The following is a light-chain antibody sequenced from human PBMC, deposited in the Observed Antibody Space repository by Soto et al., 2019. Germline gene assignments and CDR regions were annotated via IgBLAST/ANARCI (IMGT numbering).Light chain of an antibody. J-gene: IGKJ2*01. CDR1: QSISNY. CDR3: QQGYSTPHT. Sequence: DRQMIQSPSSLSASVGDRVTITCRASQSISNYLNWYQQKPGKAPKLLISPASSLQSGVPSRFSGSGSGTDFTLTISSLQPEDFATYYCQQGYSTPHTFGQGTKLEIK. CDR2: PAS. V-gene: IGKV1-39*01.